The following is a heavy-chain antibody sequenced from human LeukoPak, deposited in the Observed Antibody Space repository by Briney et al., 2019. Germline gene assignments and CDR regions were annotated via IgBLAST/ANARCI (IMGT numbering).Heavy chain of an antibody. CDR2: ISSSSSYI. D-gene: IGHD3-22*01. Sequence: PGGSLRLSCAASGFTFSSYSMNWVRQAPGKGLEWVSSISSSSSYIYYADSVKGRFTISRDNAKNSLYLQMNSLRAEDTAVYYCARSRDYYDSSGYYLDYWGQGTLVTVSS. J-gene: IGHJ4*02. CDR3: ARSRDYYDSSGYYLDY. V-gene: IGHV3-21*01. CDR1: GFTFSSYS.